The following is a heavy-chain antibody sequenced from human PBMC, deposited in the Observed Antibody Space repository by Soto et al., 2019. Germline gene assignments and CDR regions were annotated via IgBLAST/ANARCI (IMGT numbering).Heavy chain of an antibody. CDR1: GFTFSSYG. J-gene: IGHJ4*02. D-gene: IGHD3-22*01. CDR2: ISYDGSNK. V-gene: IGHV3-30*03. Sequence: PGGSLRLSCAASGFTFSSYGMHWVRQAPGKGLEWVAVISYDGSNKYYADSVKGRFTISGDNSKNTLYLQMNSLRAEDTAVYYCAALYYYDSSGPTGYWGQGTLVTVSS. CDR3: AALYYYDSSGPTGY.